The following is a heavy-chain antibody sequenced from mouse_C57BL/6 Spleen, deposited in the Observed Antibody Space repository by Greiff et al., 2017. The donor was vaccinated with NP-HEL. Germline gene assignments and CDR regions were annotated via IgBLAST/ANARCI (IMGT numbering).Heavy chain of an antibody. J-gene: IGHJ2*01. V-gene: IGHV1-53*01. CDR2: INPSNGGT. Sequence: QVHVKQPGTELVKPGASVKLSCKASGYTFTSYWMHWVKQRPGQGLEWIGNINPSNGGTNYNEKFKSKATLTVDKSSSTAYMQLSSLTSEDSAVYYCARSLTGKGLDYWGQGTTLTVSS. CDR1: GYTFTSYW. D-gene: IGHD4-1*01. CDR3: ARSLTGKGLDY.